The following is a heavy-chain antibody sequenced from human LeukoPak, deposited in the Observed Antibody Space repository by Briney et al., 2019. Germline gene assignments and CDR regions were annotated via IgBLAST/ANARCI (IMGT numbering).Heavy chain of an antibody. J-gene: IGHJ5*02. CDR2: IDPNSGGT. Sequence: ASVKVSCKASGYTFTGYYMHWVRQAPGQGLEWMGWIDPNSGGTNYAQKFQGRVTMTRDTSISTAYMELSRLRSDDTAVYYCARDFGSGTPGSTWFDPWGQGTLVTVSS. D-gene: IGHD3-10*01. CDR1: GYTFTGYY. CDR3: ARDFGSGTPGSTWFDP. V-gene: IGHV1-2*02.